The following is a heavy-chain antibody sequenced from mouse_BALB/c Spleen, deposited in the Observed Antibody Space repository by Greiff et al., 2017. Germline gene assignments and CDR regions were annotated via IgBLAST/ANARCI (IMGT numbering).Heavy chain of an antibody. CDR1: GYSITSDYA. Sequence: ESGPGLVKPSQSLSLTCTVTGYSITSDYAWNWIRQFPGNKLEWMGYISYSGSTSYNPSLKSRISITRDTSKNQFFLQLNSVTTEDTATYYCARSGPAYYRYDGYFDVWGAGTTVTVSS. V-gene: IGHV3-2*02. D-gene: IGHD2-14*01. CDR2: ISYSGST. J-gene: IGHJ1*01. CDR3: ARSGPAYYRYDGYFDV.